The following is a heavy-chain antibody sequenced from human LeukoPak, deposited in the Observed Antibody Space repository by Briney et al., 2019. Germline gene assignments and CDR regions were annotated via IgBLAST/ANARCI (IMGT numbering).Heavy chain of an antibody. CDR2: INSDGINT. D-gene: IGHD6-19*01. CDR1: GFTFSNYW. V-gene: IGHV3-74*01. CDR3: AKVGEQWLIFGNWFDP. J-gene: IGHJ5*02. Sequence: PGGSLRLSCAASGFTFSNYWMHWVRQAPGKGLVWVSRINSDGINTSYADSVKGRFTISRDNAKNTLYLQMNSLRAEDTAVYYCAKVGEQWLIFGNWFDPWGQGTLVTVSS.